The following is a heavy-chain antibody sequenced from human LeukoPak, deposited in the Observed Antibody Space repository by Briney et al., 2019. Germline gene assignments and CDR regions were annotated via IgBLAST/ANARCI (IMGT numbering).Heavy chain of an antibody. D-gene: IGHD5-18*01. CDR1: GFTFSSYE. CDR3: ARESSGYSSTVDY. V-gene: IGHV3-48*03. Sequence: QSGGSLRLSCAASGFTFSSYEMNWVRQAPGKGLEWVSYISSSGSTIYYADSVKGRFTISRDHAKNSLYLQMNSLRAEDTAVYYCARESSGYSSTVDYWGQGTLVTVSS. CDR2: ISSSGSTI. J-gene: IGHJ4*02.